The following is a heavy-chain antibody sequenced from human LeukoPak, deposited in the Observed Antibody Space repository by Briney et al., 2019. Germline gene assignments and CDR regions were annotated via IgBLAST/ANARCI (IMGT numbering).Heavy chain of an antibody. J-gene: IGHJ4*02. Sequence: GGSPRLSCAASGFTFSSYGMHWVRQAPGKGLEWVAFIRHDGSNKYYADSVKGRFTISRDNSKNTLYLQMNSLRAEDTAVYYCAKDVKYNWNYIDYWGQGTLVTVSS. CDR1: GFTFSSYG. D-gene: IGHD1-20*01. V-gene: IGHV3-30*02. CDR2: IRHDGSNK. CDR3: AKDVKYNWNYIDY.